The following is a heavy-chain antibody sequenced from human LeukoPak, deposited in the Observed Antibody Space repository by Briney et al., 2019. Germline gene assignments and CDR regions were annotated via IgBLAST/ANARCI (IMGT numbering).Heavy chain of an antibody. Sequence: PGRSLRLSCAASGFTFDDYAMHWVRQAPGKGLEWVSSISSSSSYIYYADSVKGRFTISRDNAKNSLYLQMNSLRAEDTAVYYCARDGGGAIATGFDPWGQGTLVTVSS. CDR1: GFTFDDYA. CDR3: ARDGGGAIATGFDP. D-gene: IGHD1-14*01. CDR2: ISSSSSYI. J-gene: IGHJ5*02. V-gene: IGHV3-21*01.